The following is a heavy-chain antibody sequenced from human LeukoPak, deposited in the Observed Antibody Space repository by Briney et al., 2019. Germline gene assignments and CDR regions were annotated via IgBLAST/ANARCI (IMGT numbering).Heavy chain of an antibody. V-gene: IGHV4-59*01. CDR2: IYYSGST. CDR1: GGSISRYH. CDR3: TRGIDGYNDY. D-gene: IGHD5-24*01. Sequence: SETLSLTCTVSGGSISRYHWSWIRQPPGKGLEWIGYIYYSGSTNYNPSLKSRVTISVDTSKNQFSLKLGSVTAADTAVYYCTRGIDGYNDYWGQGTLVTVSS. J-gene: IGHJ4*02.